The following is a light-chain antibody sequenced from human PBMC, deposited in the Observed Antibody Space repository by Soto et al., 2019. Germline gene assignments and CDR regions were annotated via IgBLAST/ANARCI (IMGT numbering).Light chain of an antibody. Sequence: DIQMTQSPSTLSASVGDRVTITCRASQSISSWLAWYQQKPGKAPKLLIYDASSLESGVPSRFSGSGSGTDFTLTISSLQPDDFATYYCQQYNSNFYTFGHGTKLEIK. V-gene: IGKV1-5*01. CDR3: QQYNSNFYT. J-gene: IGKJ2*01. CDR1: QSISSW. CDR2: DAS.